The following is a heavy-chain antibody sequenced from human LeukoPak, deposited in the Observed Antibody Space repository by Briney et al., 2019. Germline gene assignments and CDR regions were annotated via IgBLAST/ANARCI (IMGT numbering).Heavy chain of an antibody. J-gene: IGHJ4*02. CDR3: ARDPTTVTTKTKYYFDY. Sequence: SETLSLTCTVSGGSISSGSYYWSWIRQPAGKGLEWIGRIYTSGSTNYNPSLKSRVTISVDTSKNQFSLKLSSVTAADTAVYYCARDPTTVTTKTKYYFDYWGQGTLVTVSS. D-gene: IGHD4-17*01. CDR1: GGSISSGSYY. CDR2: IYTSGST. V-gene: IGHV4-61*02.